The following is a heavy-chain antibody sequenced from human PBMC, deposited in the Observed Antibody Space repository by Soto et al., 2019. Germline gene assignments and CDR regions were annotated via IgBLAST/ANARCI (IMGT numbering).Heavy chain of an antibody. J-gene: IGHJ3*02. CDR1: GFTFLLYA. CDR3: EKDKELGKDSFDI. CDR2: ISGSGGST. D-gene: IGHD7-27*01. Sequence: GGSLRLSCAASGFTFLLYAMSWVRQAPGKGLEWVSAISGSGGSTYYADSVKGVFTISRDNSKNTLDLQMNILRAEDRAVYYCEKDKELGKDSFDIWGQGTMVTVSS. V-gene: IGHV3-23*01.